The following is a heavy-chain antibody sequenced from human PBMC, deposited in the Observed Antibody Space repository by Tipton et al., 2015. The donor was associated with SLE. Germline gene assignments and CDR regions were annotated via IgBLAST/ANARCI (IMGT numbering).Heavy chain of an antibody. CDR2: IKQDGSEK. Sequence: SLRLSCAASGFTFSSYWMGWVRQAPGKGLEWVANIKQDGSEKYYVDSVKGRFTISRDNAKNSLYLQMNSLRAEDTAVYYCARAYCGGDCYSYYGMDVWGQGTMVTVSS. V-gene: IGHV3-7*04. CDR3: ARAYCGGDCYSYYGMDV. D-gene: IGHD2-21*01. CDR1: GFTFSSYW. J-gene: IGHJ6*02.